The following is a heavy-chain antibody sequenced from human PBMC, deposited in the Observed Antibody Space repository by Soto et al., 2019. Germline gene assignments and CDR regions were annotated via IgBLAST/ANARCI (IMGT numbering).Heavy chain of an antibody. CDR1: GVSISSYY. J-gene: IGHJ5*02. CDR2: IYYSGST. D-gene: IGHD6-25*01. V-gene: IGHV4-59*01. Sequence: QVQLQESGPGLVKPSETLSLTCTVSGVSISSYYWSWIRQPPGNGLEWIGYIYYSGSTNYNPSLKSRVTIPVDTSKNHFSLKLSSVTAADTAVYYCARLHGSSDHTHHWGQGTLVTVSS. CDR3: ARLHGSSDHTHH.